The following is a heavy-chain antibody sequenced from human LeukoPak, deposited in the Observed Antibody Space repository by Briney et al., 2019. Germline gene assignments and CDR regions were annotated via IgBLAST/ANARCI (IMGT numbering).Heavy chain of an antibody. Sequence: GGSLRLSCAASGRYWMHWVRQAPGRGLVWVSHINSDGSWTSYADSVKGRFTISKDNAKNTVYLQMSNLRVEDTAVYYCVSFYETYWGRGTLVTVSS. D-gene: IGHD2/OR15-2a*01. CDR2: INSDGSWT. V-gene: IGHV3-74*01. CDR3: VSFYETY. J-gene: IGHJ4*02. CDR1: GRYW.